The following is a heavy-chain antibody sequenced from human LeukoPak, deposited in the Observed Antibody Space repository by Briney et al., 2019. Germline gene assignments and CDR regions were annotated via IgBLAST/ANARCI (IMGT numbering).Heavy chain of an antibody. D-gene: IGHD3-22*01. Sequence: GGSLRLSCAASGFTFSDYYMSWIRQAPGKGLEWVSYISSSGSTIYYADSVKGRFTISRDNAKNSLYPQMNSLRAEDTAVYYCARVTLGYDSSGYQRYYYYYMDAWGKGTTVTVSS. CDR1: GFTFSDYY. J-gene: IGHJ6*03. V-gene: IGHV3-11*04. CDR2: ISSSGSTI. CDR3: ARVTLGYDSSGYQRYYYYYMDA.